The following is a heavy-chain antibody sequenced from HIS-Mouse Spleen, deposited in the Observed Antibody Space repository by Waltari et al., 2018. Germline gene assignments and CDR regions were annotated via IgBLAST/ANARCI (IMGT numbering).Heavy chain of an antibody. Sequence: QVQLQQWGAGLLKPSETLSLTCAVYGGSFSGYYWSWIRQPPGKGLEWIGEINHSGSTNYNPSLKSRVTISVDTSKNQFSLKLSSVTAADTAVYYCARGVRRVAVVVIGYFDYWGQGTLVTVSS. V-gene: IGHV4-34*01. CDR3: ARGVRRVAVVVIGYFDY. J-gene: IGHJ4*02. CDR1: GGSFSGYY. D-gene: IGHD3-22*01. CDR2: INHSGST.